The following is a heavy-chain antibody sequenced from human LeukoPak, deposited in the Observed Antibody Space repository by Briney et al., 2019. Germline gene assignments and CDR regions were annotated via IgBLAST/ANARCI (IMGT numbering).Heavy chain of an antibody. CDR1: GYSISSGYY. Sequence: SETLSLTCAVSGYSISSGYYWGWIRQPPGKGLEWIGSIYHGGSTYYNPSLKSRVTISVDTSKNQFSLKLSSVTAADTAVYYCASQRYCSGGSCYPLDYWGQGTLVTVSS. CDR2: IYHGGST. D-gene: IGHD2-15*01. J-gene: IGHJ4*02. V-gene: IGHV4-38-2*01. CDR3: ASQRYCSGGSCYPLDY.